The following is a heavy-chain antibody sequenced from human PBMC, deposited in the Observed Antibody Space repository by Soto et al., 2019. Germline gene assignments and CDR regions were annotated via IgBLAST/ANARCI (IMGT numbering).Heavy chain of an antibody. CDR3: AIQMGGIYGSGSYHGAFDI. J-gene: IGHJ3*02. V-gene: IGHV1-69*01. Sequence: QVQLVQPGAEVKKPGSSVKVSCKASGGTFSSYAISWVRQAPGQGLEWMGGIIPIFGTANYAQKFQGRVTITQDESTSTAYMELSSLRSEDTAVYYCAIQMGGIYGSGSYHGAFDIWGQGTMVTVSS. D-gene: IGHD3-10*01. CDR1: GGTFSSYA. CDR2: IIPIFGTA.